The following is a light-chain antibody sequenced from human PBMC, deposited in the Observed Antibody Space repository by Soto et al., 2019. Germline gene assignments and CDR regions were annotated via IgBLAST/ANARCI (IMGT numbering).Light chain of an antibody. CDR2: AFT. CDR1: ERINGW. J-gene: IGKJ4*01. Sequence: DIQMTQSPSTLSVSVGDRVTITCRASERINGWLAWYQQKPGRAHSILIYAFTKWEPGGPSRLSGSGSGEEYTLTISSLPAEDSATSYCQHYSSCPLTCGGGTKVEL. V-gene: IGKV1-5*01. CDR3: QHYSSCPLT.